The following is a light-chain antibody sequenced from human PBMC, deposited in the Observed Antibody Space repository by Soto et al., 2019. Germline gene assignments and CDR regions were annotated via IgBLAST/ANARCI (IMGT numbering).Light chain of an antibody. CDR1: SSNIGAGYD. CDR2: GNS. V-gene: IGLV1-40*01. J-gene: IGLJ2*01. CDR3: QSYDSSLSGPYVV. Sequence: QSVLTQPPSVSGAPGQRVTISCTGSSSNIGAGYDVHWYQQLPGTAPKLLIYGNSNRPSGVPDRFSGSKSGTSASLAITGLQAEDEADYYCQSYDSSLSGPYVVSGGGTKLTVL.